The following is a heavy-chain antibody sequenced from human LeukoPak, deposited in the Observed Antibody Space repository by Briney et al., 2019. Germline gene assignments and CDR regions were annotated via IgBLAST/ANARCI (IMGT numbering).Heavy chain of an antibody. D-gene: IGHD6-19*01. CDR2: ISTSSSHI. J-gene: IGHJ5*02. CDR1: GFTFSSYM. Sequence: PGGSLRLSCAASGFTFSSYMMNWVRQAPGKGLEWVSSISTSSSHIYYADSVKGRFTISRDNAKNSLFLQMNSLRAEDTAVYYCARDGSGWSNWFDPWGQGTLVTVSS. CDR3: ARDGSGWSNWFDP. V-gene: IGHV3-21*01.